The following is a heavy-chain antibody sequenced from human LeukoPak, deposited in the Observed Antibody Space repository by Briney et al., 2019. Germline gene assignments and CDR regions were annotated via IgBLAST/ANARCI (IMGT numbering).Heavy chain of an antibody. CDR2: ISGSGGST. J-gene: IGHJ6*04. Sequence: GGSLRLSCAASRFTFSSYGMSWVRQAPGKGLEWVSAISGSGGSTYYADSVKGRFTISRDNSKNSLYLQMNSLRAEDTAVYYCAELGITMIGGVWGKGTTVTVSS. V-gene: IGHV3-23*01. CDR1: RFTFSSYG. CDR3: AELGITMIGGV. D-gene: IGHD3-10*02.